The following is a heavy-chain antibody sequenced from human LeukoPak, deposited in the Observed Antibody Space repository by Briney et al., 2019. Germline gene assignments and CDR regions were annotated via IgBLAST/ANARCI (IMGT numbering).Heavy chain of an antibody. V-gene: IGHV3-23*01. CDR2: ISNNAGST. J-gene: IGHJ4*02. Sequence: GGSLRLSCAASGFTFSSYPMSWFPRAPGKGLRWVSCISNNAGSTYYGGSVKGRFTMSRDNSKNTLSLQMNSLRAEDTAVYYCARGRDTADYWGQGTLVTVSS. D-gene: IGHD5-18*01. CDR1: GFTFSSYP. CDR3: ARGRDTADY.